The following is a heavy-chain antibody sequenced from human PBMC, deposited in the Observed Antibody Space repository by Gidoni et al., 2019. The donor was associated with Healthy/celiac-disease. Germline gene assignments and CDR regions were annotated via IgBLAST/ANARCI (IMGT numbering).Heavy chain of an antibody. J-gene: IGHJ6*02. V-gene: IGHV1-18*01. Sequence: QVQLVQSGAEVKKPGASVKVSCKASGYTFTSYGLSWVRPAPGQGLEWMGWISANNGNTNYAQKRQGRVTMTTDTSTSTAYMELRSLRSDDTAVYYCARDRDITMIVVAPQNYYYYGMDVWGQGTTVTVSS. D-gene: IGHD3-22*01. CDR3: ARDRDITMIVVAPQNYYYYGMDV. CDR2: ISANNGNT. CDR1: GYTFTSYG.